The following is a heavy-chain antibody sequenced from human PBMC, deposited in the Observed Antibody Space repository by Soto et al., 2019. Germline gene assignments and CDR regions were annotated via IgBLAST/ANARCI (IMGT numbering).Heavy chain of an antibody. CDR2: INAGNGNT. CDR1: GGTFSSYA. J-gene: IGHJ3*02. Sequence: QVQLVQSGAEVKKPGSSVKVSCKASGGTFSSYAISWVRQAPGQGLEWMGWINAGNGNTKYSQKFQGRVTITRDTSASTAYMELSSLRSEDTAVYYCARDRSTTIFGVVIERDNAFDIWGQGTMVTVSS. V-gene: IGHV1-3*01. D-gene: IGHD3-3*01. CDR3: ARDRSTTIFGVVIERDNAFDI.